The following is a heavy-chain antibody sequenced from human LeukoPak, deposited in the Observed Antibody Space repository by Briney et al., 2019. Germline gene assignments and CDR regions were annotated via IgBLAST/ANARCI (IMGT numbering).Heavy chain of an antibody. CDR1: GYTFTSYD. CDR3: ARGHIVVVVAATQGFDY. D-gene: IGHD2-15*01. V-gene: IGHV1-8*01. CDR2: MNPNSGNT. J-gene: IGHJ4*02. Sequence: ASVKVSCKASGYTFTSYDINWVRQATGQGLEWMGWMNPNSGNTGYAQKFQGRVTMTRNTSTSTAYMELSSLRSEDTAVYYCARGHIVVVVAATQGFDYWGQGTLVTVSS.